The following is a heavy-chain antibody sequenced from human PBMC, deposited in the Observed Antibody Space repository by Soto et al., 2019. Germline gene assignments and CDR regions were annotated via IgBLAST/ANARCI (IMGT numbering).Heavy chain of an antibody. CDR2: IGTAGDT. CDR1: GFTFSSYD. Sequence: QLGGSLRLSCAASGFTFSSYDMHWVRQATGKGLEWVSAIGTAGDTYYPGSVKGRFTISRENAKNSLYLQMNSLRAGDTAVYYCARGRPTVTDEFVAFDIWGQGTMVTVSS. CDR3: ARGRPTVTDEFVAFDI. D-gene: IGHD4-17*01. V-gene: IGHV3-13*01. J-gene: IGHJ3*02.